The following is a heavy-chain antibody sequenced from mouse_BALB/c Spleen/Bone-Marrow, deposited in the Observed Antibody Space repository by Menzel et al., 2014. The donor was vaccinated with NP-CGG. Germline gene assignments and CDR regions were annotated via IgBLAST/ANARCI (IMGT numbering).Heavy chain of an antibody. CDR3: ARRGWLLPYYYAMDY. CDR1: GYTFTDYA. CDR2: ISTYNGNT. D-gene: IGHD2-3*01. J-gene: IGHJ4*01. V-gene: IGHV1-67*01. Sequence: VQLQESGPEVVRPGVSVKISCKGSGYTFTDYAMHWVKRSHAKSLEWIGVISTYNGNTNYNQKFEGKATMTVDKSSSTAYMELARLTSEDSAIYYCARRGWLLPYYYAMDYWGQGTSATVSS.